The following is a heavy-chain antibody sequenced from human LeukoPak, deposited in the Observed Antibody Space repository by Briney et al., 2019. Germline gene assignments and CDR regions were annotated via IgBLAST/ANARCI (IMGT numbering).Heavy chain of an antibody. D-gene: IGHD2-15*01. Sequence: PGGSLRLSCAASGFTFSSYWMHWVRQAPGKGLVWVSRINSDGSSTSYADSVKGRFTTSRDNAKNTLYLQMNSLRAEDTAVYYCAREEVSFAAKGYWGQGTLVTVSS. V-gene: IGHV3-74*01. CDR2: INSDGSST. CDR1: GFTFSSYW. J-gene: IGHJ4*02. CDR3: AREEVSFAAKGY.